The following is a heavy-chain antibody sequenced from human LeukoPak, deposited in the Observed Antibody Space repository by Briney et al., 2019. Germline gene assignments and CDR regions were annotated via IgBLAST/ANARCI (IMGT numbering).Heavy chain of an antibody. CDR3: AREGYSYGSWYYYGMDV. D-gene: IGHD5-18*01. V-gene: IGHV3-21*01. J-gene: IGHJ6*02. CDR2: ISSSSSYI. CDR1: GFTFSSYR. Sequence: GGSLRLSCAASGFTFSSYRMNWVRQAPGKGLEWVSSISSSSSYIYYADSVKGRFTISRDNAKNSLYLQMNSLRAEDTAVYYCAREGYSYGSWYYYGMDVWGQGTTVTVSS.